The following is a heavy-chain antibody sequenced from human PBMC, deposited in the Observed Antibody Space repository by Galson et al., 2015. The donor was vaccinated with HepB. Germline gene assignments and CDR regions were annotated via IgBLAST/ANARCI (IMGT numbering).Heavy chain of an antibody. CDR2: MSDTGVNT. CDR1: GFIFRNYA. J-gene: IGHJ4*02. D-gene: IGHD1-1*01. Sequence: SLRLSCAASGFIFRNYAMMWVRQAPGTGLEWVSGMSDTGVNTYYADAVKDRFTISRDNSKKMLYLHMSGLRVEDTATYFCVKGADSNDDRYDYWGQGTPVTVSS. CDR3: VKGADSNDDRYDY. V-gene: IGHV3-23*01.